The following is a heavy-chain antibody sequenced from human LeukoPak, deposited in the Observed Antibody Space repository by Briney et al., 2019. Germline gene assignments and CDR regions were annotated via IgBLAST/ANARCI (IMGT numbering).Heavy chain of an antibody. V-gene: IGHV1-24*01. Sequence: ASVKVSCKVSGYTLTELSMHWVRQAPGKGHEWMGGFDPEDGETIYAQKFQGRVTMTEDTSTDTAYMELSSLRSEDTAVYYCATLLQGDSSGYYFDYWGQGTLVTVSS. CDR2: FDPEDGET. D-gene: IGHD3-22*01. CDR1: GYTLTELS. CDR3: ATLLQGDSSGYYFDY. J-gene: IGHJ4*02.